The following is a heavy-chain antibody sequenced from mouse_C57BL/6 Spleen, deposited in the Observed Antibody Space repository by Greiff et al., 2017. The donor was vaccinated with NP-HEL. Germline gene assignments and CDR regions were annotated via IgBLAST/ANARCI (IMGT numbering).Heavy chain of an antibody. CDR1: GYSFTDYN. J-gene: IGHJ3*01. CDR3: ARSGVYYDYDGAWFAY. V-gene: IGHV1-39*01. D-gene: IGHD2-4*01. CDR2: INPNYGTT. Sequence: EVKLMESGPELVKPGASVKISCKASGYSFTDYNMNWVKQSNGKSLEWIGVINPNYGTTSYNQKFKGKATLTVDQSSSTAYMQLNSLTSEDSAVYYCARSGVYYDYDGAWFAYWGQGTLVTVSA.